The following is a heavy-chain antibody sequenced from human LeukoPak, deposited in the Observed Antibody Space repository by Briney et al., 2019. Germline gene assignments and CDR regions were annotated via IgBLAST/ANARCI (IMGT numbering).Heavy chain of an antibody. D-gene: IGHD6-19*01. V-gene: IGHV3-21*01. CDR1: GFTFSDYS. CDR3: ARFETVAAKPIEH. CDR2: ISSTSSYI. Sequence: GGSLRLSCVASGFTFSDYSMNWVRQAPGKGLDWVSSISSTSSYILYADSVKDRFTISRDNARNSLYLQMNSLRAEDTAVYYCARFETVAAKPIEHWGPGTLVTVSS. J-gene: IGHJ1*01.